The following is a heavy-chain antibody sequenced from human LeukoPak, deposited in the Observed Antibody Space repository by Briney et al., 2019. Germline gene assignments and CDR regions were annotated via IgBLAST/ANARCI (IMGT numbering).Heavy chain of an antibody. CDR2: IRSKANSYAT. CDR3: TSPPAFQTRSSYYYYYMDV. J-gene: IGHJ6*03. D-gene: IGHD2/OR15-2a*01. CDR1: GFTFSGSA. V-gene: IGHV3-73*01. Sequence: GGSLRLSCAASGFTFSGSAMHWVRQASGKGLEWVGRIRSKANSYATAYAASVKGRFTISRDDSKNTAYLQMNSLKTEGTAVYYCTSPPAFQTRSSYYYYYMDVWGKGTTVTVSS.